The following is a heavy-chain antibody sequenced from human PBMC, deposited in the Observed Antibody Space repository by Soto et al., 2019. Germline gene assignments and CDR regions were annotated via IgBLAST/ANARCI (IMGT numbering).Heavy chain of an antibody. V-gene: IGHV4-34*02. CDR3: ARGVPGYGSGSPDHTYNWFDP. CDR2: INHSGSA. D-gene: IGHD3-10*01. J-gene: IGHJ5*02. CDR1: GGSFSGYY. Sequence: QVQLQQWGAGLLKPSETLSLTCAVYGGSFSGYYWSWIRQPPGKGLEWIGEINHSGSANYNPSLMSRVTISVDTSKNQFSLKVSSVTAADTAVYYCARGVPGYGSGSPDHTYNWFDPWGQGTQVTVSS.